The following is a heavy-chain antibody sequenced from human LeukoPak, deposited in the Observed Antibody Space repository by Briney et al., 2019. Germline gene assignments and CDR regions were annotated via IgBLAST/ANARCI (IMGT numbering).Heavy chain of an antibody. V-gene: IGHV4-4*02. D-gene: IGHD3-22*01. CDR1: GGSISSSNW. CDR2: IYHSGST. Sequence: PSETLSLTCAVSGGSISSSNWWSWVRQPPGKGLEWIGEIYHSGSTNYNPSLKSRVTISVDKSKNQFSLKLSSVTAADTAVYYCARDLSYDSSGYYENWFDPWGQGTLVTVSS. J-gene: IGHJ5*02. CDR3: ARDLSYDSSGYYENWFDP.